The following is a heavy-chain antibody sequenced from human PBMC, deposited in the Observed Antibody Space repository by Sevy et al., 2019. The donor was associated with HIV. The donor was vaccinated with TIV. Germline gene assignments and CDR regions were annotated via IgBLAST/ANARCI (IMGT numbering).Heavy chain of an antibody. J-gene: IGHJ3*02. Sequence: GGSLRLSCAASGFTVSSNYMSWVRQAPGKGLGWVSVIYSGGSTYYADSVKGRFTISRDNSKNMLYLQMNSLRAEDTAVYYCARGGTTSDAFDIWGQGTMVTVSS. V-gene: IGHV3-53*01. CDR2: IYSGGST. D-gene: IGHD4-17*01. CDR1: GFTVSSNY. CDR3: ARGGTTSDAFDI.